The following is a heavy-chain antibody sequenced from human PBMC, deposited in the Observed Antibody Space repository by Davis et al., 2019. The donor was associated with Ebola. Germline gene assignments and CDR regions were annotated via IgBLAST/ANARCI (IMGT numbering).Heavy chain of an antibody. CDR2: TYYSGST. D-gene: IGHD3-10*01. CDR1: GGSISSYY. Sequence: SETLSLTCTVSGGSISSYYWSWIRQPPGKGLEWIGYTYYSGSTNYNPSLKSRVTISVDTSKNQLSLKLSSVTAADTAVYYCARGRAYYGSGSYYRGYGMDVWGQGTTVTVSS. J-gene: IGHJ6*02. V-gene: IGHV4-59*01. CDR3: ARGRAYYGSGSYYRGYGMDV.